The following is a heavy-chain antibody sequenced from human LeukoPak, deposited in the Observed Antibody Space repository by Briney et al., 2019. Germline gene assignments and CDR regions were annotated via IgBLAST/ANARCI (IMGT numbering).Heavy chain of an antibody. CDR3: ARGTTSGSYLFDY. V-gene: IGHV4-30-2*01. CDR2: INHSGST. CDR1: GGSISSGGYY. D-gene: IGHD1-26*01. J-gene: IGHJ4*02. Sequence: SQTLSLTCTVSGGSISSGGYYWSWIRQPPGKGLEWIGEINHSGSTNYNPSLKSRVTISVDTSKNQFSLKLSSVTAADTAVYYCARGTTSGSYLFDYWGQGTLVTVSS.